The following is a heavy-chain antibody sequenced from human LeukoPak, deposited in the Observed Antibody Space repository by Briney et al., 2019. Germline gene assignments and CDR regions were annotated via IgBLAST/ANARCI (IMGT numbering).Heavy chain of an antibody. CDR2: ISAYNGNT. J-gene: IGHJ6*02. CDR3: ARDDCSSTSCYQEVNWVNYYYYYGMDV. CDR1: GYTFTSYG. D-gene: IGHD2-2*01. V-gene: IGHV1-18*01. Sequence: ASVKVSCKASGYTFTSYGISWVRQAPGQGLEWMGWISAYNGNTNYAQKLQGRVTMTTDTSTSTAYMELRSLRSDDTAVYYCARDDCSSTSCYQEVNWVNYYYYYGMDVWGQGTAVTVSS.